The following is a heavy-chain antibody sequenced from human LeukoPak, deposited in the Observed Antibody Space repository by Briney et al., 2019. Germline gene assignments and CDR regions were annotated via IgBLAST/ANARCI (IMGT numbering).Heavy chain of an antibody. CDR1: GGSFSGYY. CDR2: INHSGST. J-gene: IGHJ3*02. Sequence: SETLSLTCAAYGGSFSGYYWCWIRQPPGKGLEWIGEINHSGSTNYNPSLKSRVTISVDTSKNQFSLKLSSVTAADTAVYYCASGPIYCSGGSCYVDAFDIWGQGTMVTVSS. CDR3: ASGPIYCSGGSCYVDAFDI. V-gene: IGHV4-34*01. D-gene: IGHD2-15*01.